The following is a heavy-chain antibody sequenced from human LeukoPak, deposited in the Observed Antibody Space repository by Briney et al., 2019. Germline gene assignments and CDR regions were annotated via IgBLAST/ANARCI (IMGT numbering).Heavy chain of an antibody. V-gene: IGHV3-30*03. J-gene: IGHJ4*02. CDR3: ARDRAVATIGGVDY. CDR2: ISYDGSNK. D-gene: IGHD5-12*01. CDR1: GFTFSSYG. Sequence: PGGSLRLSCAASGFTFSSYGMHWVRQAPGKGLEWVAVISYDGSNKYYADSVKGRFTISRDNSKNTLYLQMNSLRSDDTAVYYCARDRAVATIGGVDYWGRGTLVTVSS.